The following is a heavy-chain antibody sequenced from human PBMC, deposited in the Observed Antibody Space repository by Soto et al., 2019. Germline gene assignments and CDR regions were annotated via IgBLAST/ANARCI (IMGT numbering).Heavy chain of an antibody. CDR2: IYSGGST. CDR1: GFTVSSNY. J-gene: IGHJ4*02. CDR3: ARGGPAAIFMYFDY. V-gene: IGHV3-53*02. Sequence: EVQLVETGGGLIQPGGSLRLSCAASGFTVSSNYMSWVRQAPGKGLEWVSVIYSGGSTYYADSVKGRFTISRDNSKNTLYLQMNSLRAEDTAVYYCARGGPAAIFMYFDYWGQGTLVTVSS. D-gene: IGHD2-2*01.